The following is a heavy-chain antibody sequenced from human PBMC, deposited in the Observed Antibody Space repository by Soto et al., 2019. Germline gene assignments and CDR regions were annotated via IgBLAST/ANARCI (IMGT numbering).Heavy chain of an antibody. CDR1: GFTFSNAW. D-gene: IGHD3-10*01. J-gene: IGHJ6*02. CDR3: TTESAGSYYYYYGMDV. Sequence: GGSLRLSCADSGFTFSNAWMSWVRQAPGKGLEWVGRIKSKTDGGTTDYAAPVKGRFTISRDDSKNTLYLQMNSLKTEDTAVYYCTTESAGSYYYYYGMDVWGQGTTVTGSS. V-gene: IGHV3-15*01. CDR2: IKSKTDGGTT.